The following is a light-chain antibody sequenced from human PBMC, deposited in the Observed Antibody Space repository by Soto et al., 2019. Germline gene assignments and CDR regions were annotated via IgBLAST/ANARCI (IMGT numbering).Light chain of an antibody. CDR3: QQYESSPLT. J-gene: IGKJ4*01. CDR1: QSVSSSF. CDR2: RAS. Sequence: EIVLTQSPDTLSLSPGERATLSCRASQSVSSSFLAWYHQKPGQAPRLLIYRASSRATGIPDRFTGSGSGTDFTLTISRLEPEDFAMYYCQQYESSPLTFGGGTKVEIK. V-gene: IGKV3-20*01.